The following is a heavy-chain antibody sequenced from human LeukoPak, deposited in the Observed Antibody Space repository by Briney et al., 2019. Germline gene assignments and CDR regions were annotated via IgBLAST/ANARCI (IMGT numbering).Heavy chain of an antibody. D-gene: IGHD1-26*01. V-gene: IGHV4-59*01. CDR2: IHHSGDT. J-gene: IGHJ4*02. CDR1: GGSITSYY. CDR3: ARDRVGACD. Sequence: KPSETLSLTCTVSGGSITSYYWSWIRQPPGKGLEWIGYIHHSGDTRYNPSLKSRVTMSIDTSKYQYTLKVNFVTAADTAVYYCARDRVGACDWGQGTLVTVSS.